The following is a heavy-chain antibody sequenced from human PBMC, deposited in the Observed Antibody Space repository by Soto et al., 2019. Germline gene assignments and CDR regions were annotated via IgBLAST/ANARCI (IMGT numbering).Heavy chain of an antibody. CDR1: GFTFSSYA. Sequence: GGSLRLSCAASGFTFSSYAMHWVRQAPGKGLEWVAVISYEGSNKYYADSVKGRFTISRDNSKNTLYLQMNSLRAEDTAVYYCARHSSSWSHYYYYGMDVWGQGTTVTVSS. D-gene: IGHD6-13*01. V-gene: IGHV3-30-3*01. J-gene: IGHJ6*02. CDR3: ARHSSSWSHYYYYGMDV. CDR2: ISYEGSNK.